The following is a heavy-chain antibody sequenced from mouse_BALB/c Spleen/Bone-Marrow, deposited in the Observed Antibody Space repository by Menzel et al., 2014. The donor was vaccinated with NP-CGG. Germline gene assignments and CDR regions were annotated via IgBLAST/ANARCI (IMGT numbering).Heavy chain of an antibody. CDR3: ARRYDSVYGPFPY. CDR2: ISNGGGTT. J-gene: IGHJ3*01. V-gene: IGHV5-12-2*01. CDR1: GYTISNYT. D-gene: IGHD1-1*01. Sequence: EGQLVESGGGLVQPGGLLKISCAASGYTISNYTMSWIRQTPEKRMEWGAYISNGGGTTDYPDTVKGRFTISRDNAKNSLSLQMSILKSESTAIYFCARRYDSVYGPFPYWGQGTLVTVST.